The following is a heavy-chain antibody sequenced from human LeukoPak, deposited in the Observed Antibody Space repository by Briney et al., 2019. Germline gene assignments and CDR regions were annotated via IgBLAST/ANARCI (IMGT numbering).Heavy chain of an antibody. CDR2: ISYDGSNK. V-gene: IGHV3-33*05. CDR1: GFTFSSYG. Sequence: GGSLRFSCAASGFTFSSYGMNWVRQAPGKGLEWVAVISYDGSNKYYADSVKGRFTISRDNSKNTLYLQMNSLRAEDTAVYYCAKSPRGYCSGGSCYYGYWGQGTLVTVSS. D-gene: IGHD2-15*01. J-gene: IGHJ4*02. CDR3: AKSPRGYCSGGSCYYGY.